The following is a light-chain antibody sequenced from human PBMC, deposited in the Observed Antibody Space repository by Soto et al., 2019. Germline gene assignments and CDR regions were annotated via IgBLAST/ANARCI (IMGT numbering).Light chain of an antibody. J-gene: IGLJ3*02. CDR1: SSDIGGYNY. CDR3: SSFTTITTLEV. CDR2: EVS. V-gene: IGLV2-14*01. Sequence: QSALTQPASVSGSPGQSITISCTGTSSDIGGYNYVSWYQQHPGKAPKLMIYEVSNRPSGVSDRFSGSKSGNTASLTISGLQAEDEADYYCSSFTTITTLEVFGGVTKVTVL.